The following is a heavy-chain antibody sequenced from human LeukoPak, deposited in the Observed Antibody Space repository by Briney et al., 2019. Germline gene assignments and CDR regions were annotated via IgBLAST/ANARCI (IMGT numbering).Heavy chain of an antibody. Sequence: GGSLRLSCAASGFTFSSYWVHWVRQAPGKGLVWVSRINTDGSSTIYADSVKGRFTISRDNAKNTLYLQMNSLRAEDTAVYYCATGSSRHDYWGQGTLVTVSS. D-gene: IGHD6-13*01. J-gene: IGHJ4*02. CDR3: ATGSSRHDY. CDR1: GFTFSSYW. V-gene: IGHV3-74*01. CDR2: INTDGSST.